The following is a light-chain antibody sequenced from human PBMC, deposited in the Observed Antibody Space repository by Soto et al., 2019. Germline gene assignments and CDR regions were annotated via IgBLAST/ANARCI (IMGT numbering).Light chain of an antibody. V-gene: IGKV4-1*01. CDR2: WAS. J-gene: IGKJ1*01. CDR3: HQYYSIPRT. Sequence: DILMSQTQDSLAVSLGERATINCKSSQSVLHSPTNNNYLAWYQKKPGQPPKLLIYWASTRESGVPDRFSGSGSGTDFTLTINSLQAEDAAVYYCHQYYSIPRTFGQGTKVEIK. CDR1: QSVLHSPTNNNY.